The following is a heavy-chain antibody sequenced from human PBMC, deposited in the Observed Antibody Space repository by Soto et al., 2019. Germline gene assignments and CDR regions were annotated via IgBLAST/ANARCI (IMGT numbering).Heavy chain of an antibody. CDR3: ARDPIRGYSYGTFDY. V-gene: IGHV3-30*14. J-gene: IGHJ4*02. CDR2: ISYDGSNK. CDR1: GFTLSSYA. D-gene: IGHD5-18*01. Sequence: GGSLRLSCAASGFTLSSYAMHWVRQVPGKGLEWVAVISYDGSNKYYADSVKGRFTISRDNSKNTLYLQMNSLRAVDTAVYYCARDPIRGYSYGTFDYWGQGTLVTVSA.